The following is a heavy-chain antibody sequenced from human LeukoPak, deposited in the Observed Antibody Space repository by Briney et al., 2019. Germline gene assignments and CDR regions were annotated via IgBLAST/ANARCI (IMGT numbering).Heavy chain of an antibody. J-gene: IGHJ6*03. D-gene: IGHD5-12*01. CDR1: GRTFSSYE. CDR2: SSSSGSTI. Sequence: GGSLRLYCAASGRTFSSYEMTWVRQAPGKGLEWVSYSSSSGSTIYYADSVKGRFTISRDNAKNSLYLQMNSLRAEDTAVYYCASEVRGYSGYDLSYYYYMDVWDKGTTVTISS. V-gene: IGHV3-48*03. CDR3: ASEVRGYSGYDLSYYYYMDV.